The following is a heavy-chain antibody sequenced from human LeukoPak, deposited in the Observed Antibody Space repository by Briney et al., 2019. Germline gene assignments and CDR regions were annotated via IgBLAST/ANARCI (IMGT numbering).Heavy chain of an antibody. CDR2: INHSGST. J-gene: IGHJ4*02. CDR3: ARVDNFWSGYYTGLVDY. Sequence: TLSLTCAVYGGSFSDYYWSWIRQPPGKGLEWIGEINHSGSTNYNPSLKSRVTISVDTSKNQFSMKLSSVTAADTAVYYCARVDNFWSGYYTGLVDYWGQGTLVTVSS. CDR1: GGSFSDYY. D-gene: IGHD3-3*01. V-gene: IGHV4-34*01.